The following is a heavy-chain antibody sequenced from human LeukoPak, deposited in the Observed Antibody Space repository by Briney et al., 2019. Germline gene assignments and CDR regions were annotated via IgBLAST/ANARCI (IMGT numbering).Heavy chain of an antibody. Sequence: SETLSLTCTVSGDSIRSYYWSWIRQPPGKGLEWIGHIDDSGSANRHPSLRSRVTMSVDTSKNRFSLKLTSVTAADTAVYYCARLTGVVPAAIPHYFDYWGQGTLVTVSS. CDR2: IDDSGSA. J-gene: IGHJ4*02. V-gene: IGHV4-59*01. D-gene: IGHD2-2*01. CDR1: GDSIRSYY. CDR3: ARLTGVVPAAIPHYFDY.